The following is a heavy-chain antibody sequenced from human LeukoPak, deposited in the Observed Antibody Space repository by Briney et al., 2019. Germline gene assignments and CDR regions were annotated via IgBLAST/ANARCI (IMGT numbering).Heavy chain of an antibody. J-gene: IGHJ4*02. CDR1: GYSISSGYY. D-gene: IGHD6-19*01. CDR3: ARQFEQWLVPGEFDY. Sequence: SETLSLTCAVSGYSISSGYYWGRIRQPPGKGLEWIGSIYHSGSTYYNPSLKSRVTISVDTSKNQFSLKLSSVTAADTAVYYCARQFEQWLVPGEFDYWGQGTLVTPSS. V-gene: IGHV4-38-2*01. CDR2: IYHSGST.